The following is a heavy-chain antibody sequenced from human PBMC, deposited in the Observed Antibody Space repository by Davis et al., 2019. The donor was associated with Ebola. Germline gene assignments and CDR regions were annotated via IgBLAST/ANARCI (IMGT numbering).Heavy chain of an antibody. D-gene: IGHD1-1*01. CDR1: GFTFSSYD. CDR2: ISPSDDTT. Sequence: GGSLRLSCAASGFTFSSYDMHWVRQAPGKGLEWVSTISPSDDTTYYADSVKGRFTISRDNSKNTLYLQMNSLRAEDTAVYYCAKGGGTSSSDFRRTWGQGTLVTVSS. J-gene: IGHJ5*02. V-gene: IGHV3-23*01. CDR3: AKGGGTSSSDFRRT.